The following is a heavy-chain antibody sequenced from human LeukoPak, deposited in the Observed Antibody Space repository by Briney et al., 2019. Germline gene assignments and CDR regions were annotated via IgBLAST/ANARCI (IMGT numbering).Heavy chain of an antibody. CDR3: AHATSGWYRAGPTYFDY. V-gene: IGHV1-2*02. J-gene: IGHJ4*02. D-gene: IGHD6-19*01. CDR1: GYTFTGYY. Sequence: ASVKVSCKASGYTFTGYYMHWVRQAPGQGLEWMGWINPNSGGTNYAQKFQGRVTMTRDTSISTAYMELSRLRSDDTAVYYCAHATSGWYRAGPTYFDYWGQGTLVTVSS. CDR2: INPNSGGT.